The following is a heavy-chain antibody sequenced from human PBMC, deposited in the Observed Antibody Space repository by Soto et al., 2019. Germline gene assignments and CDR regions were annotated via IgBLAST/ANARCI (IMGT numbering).Heavy chain of an antibody. Sequence: GGSLRLSCAASGFTFSSYAMSWVRQAPGKGLEWVSAISGSGGSTYYADSVKGRFTISRDNSKNTLYLQMNSLRAEDTALYYCAKGTGDLTRSYYFDYWGQGALVTVSS. D-gene: IGHD7-27*01. CDR2: ISGSGGST. V-gene: IGHV3-23*01. CDR3: AKGTGDLTRSYYFDY. CDR1: GFTFSSYA. J-gene: IGHJ4*02.